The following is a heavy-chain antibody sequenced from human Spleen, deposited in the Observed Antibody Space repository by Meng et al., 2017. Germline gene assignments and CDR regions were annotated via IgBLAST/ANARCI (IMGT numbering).Heavy chain of an antibody. CDR3: ATGRGTSWFDP. D-gene: IGHD3-16*01. V-gene: IGHV1-2*02. CDR2: INPNNGGT. J-gene: IGHJ5*02. Sequence: QVQLVQSGAEGKKPGASVKVSCKASGYTFSGNYMHWVRQAPGQGLEWMGWINPNNGGTNFAQKFQGRVTMTRDTSISTAYLELSSLRSDDTAVYYCATGRGTSWFDPWGQGTLVTVSS. CDR1: GYTFSGNY.